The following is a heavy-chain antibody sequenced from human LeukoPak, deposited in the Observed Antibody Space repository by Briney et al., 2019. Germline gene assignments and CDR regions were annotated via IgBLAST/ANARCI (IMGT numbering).Heavy chain of an antibody. CDR3: ARDRISMVRARCFYGMDV. CDR1: GGSISSGGYY. CDR2: IHYSGSS. J-gene: IGHJ6*01. V-gene: IGHV4-31*03. D-gene: IGHD3-10*01. Sequence: SETLSLTCTVSGGSISSGGYYWSWIRHHPGKGLELFGYIHYSGSSDYSPSLKVRVTISVETSKNQSSLQLSSVTAADTAVYYCARDRISMVRARCFYGMDVWGQGTTVTVSS.